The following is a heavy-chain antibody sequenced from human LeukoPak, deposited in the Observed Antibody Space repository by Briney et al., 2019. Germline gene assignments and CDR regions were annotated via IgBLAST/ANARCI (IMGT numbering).Heavy chain of an antibody. Sequence: ASVKVSCKAAGGIFSSYVISWVRQAPGQGLEWMGGIIPIFGTANYAQKFQGRVTITADESTSTAYIELSSLRSEETAVYYCARNRLITIFGVVKPLLQFDPWGQGTLVTVSS. J-gene: IGHJ5*02. D-gene: IGHD3-3*01. CDR2: IIPIFGTA. V-gene: IGHV1-69*13. CDR1: GGIFSSYV. CDR3: ARNRLITIFGVVKPLLQFDP.